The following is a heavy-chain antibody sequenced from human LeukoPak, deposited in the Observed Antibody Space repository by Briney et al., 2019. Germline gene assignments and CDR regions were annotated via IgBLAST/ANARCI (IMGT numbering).Heavy chain of an antibody. CDR2: INPSAGGT. D-gene: IGHD2-2*01. V-gene: IGHV1-46*01. CDR1: GYTFTSYY. Sequence: GASVKVSCKASGYTFTSYYIHWVRQAPGQGLEWMGLINPSAGGTSYAQKFQDRVTMTRDMSTTTVYLGLNSLRSEDTAVYYCARGGCSTTSCYHLDSWGQRTLVTVSS. J-gene: IGHJ4*02. CDR3: ARGGCSTTSCYHLDS.